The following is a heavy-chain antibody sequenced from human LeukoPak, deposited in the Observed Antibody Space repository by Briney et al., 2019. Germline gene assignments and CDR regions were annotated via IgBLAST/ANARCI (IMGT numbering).Heavy chain of an antibody. V-gene: IGHV4-39*01. J-gene: IGHJ4*02. CDR1: GGSISGSSYY. CDR2: IYYSGST. Sequence: PSETLSLTCTVSGGSISGSSYYWGWIRQPPGKGLEWIGSIYYSGSTYYNPSLKSRVTISVDTSKNQFSLKLSSVTAADTAVYYCARGIYSSGWYKGYWGQGTLVTVSS. CDR3: ARGIYSSGWYKGY. D-gene: IGHD6-19*01.